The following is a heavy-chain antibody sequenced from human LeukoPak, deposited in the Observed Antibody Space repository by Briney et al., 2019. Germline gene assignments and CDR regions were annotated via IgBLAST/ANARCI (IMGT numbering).Heavy chain of an antibody. D-gene: IGHD3-10*01. CDR1: GGSISSYY. CDR3: ARDCVTMVRGVIITTRAYYFDY. CDR2: IYYSGST. J-gene: IGHJ4*02. V-gene: IGHV4-59*08. Sequence: SETLSLTCTVSGGSISSYYWSWIRQPPGKGLEWIGYIYYSGSTNYNPSLKSRVTISVDTSKNQFSLKLSSVTAADTAVYYCARDCVTMVRGVIITTRAYYFDYWGQGTLVTVSS.